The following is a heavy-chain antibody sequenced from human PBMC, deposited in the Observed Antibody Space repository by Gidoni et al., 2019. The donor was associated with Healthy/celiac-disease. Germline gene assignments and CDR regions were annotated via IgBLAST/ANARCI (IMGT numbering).Heavy chain of an antibody. CDR2: ISGSGGST. CDR3: AKEIRGYKVITAIYFDY. V-gene: IGHV3-23*01. J-gene: IGHJ4*02. CDR1: GFTFSSYA. Sequence: EVQLLESGGGLVQPGGSLRLSCAASGFTFSSYAMSWVRQAPGKGLEWVSAISGSGGSTYYADAVKGRFTISRDNSKNTLYLQMNSLRAEDTAVYYCAKEIRGYKVITAIYFDYWGQGTLVTVSS. D-gene: IGHD3-22*01.